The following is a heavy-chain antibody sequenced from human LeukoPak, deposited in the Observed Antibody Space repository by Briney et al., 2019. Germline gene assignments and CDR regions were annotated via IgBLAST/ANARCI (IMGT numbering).Heavy chain of an antibody. CDR3: ARGQGATVPQVGKNWFDP. D-gene: IGHD1-26*01. CDR1: IDSFSNYH. Sequence: SETLSLTCAVYIDSFSNYHWNWIRQTPAKGMEWIGEVNESGGTNLSPSLRSRVILSVDTSKNQFSLKLISVTVADTAIYYCARGQGATVPQVGKNWFDPWGQGTRVTVSS. V-gene: IGHV4-34*01. CDR2: VNESGGT. J-gene: IGHJ5*02.